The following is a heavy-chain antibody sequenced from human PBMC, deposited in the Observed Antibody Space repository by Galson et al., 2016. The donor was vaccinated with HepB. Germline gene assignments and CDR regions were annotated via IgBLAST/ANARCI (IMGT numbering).Heavy chain of an antibody. J-gene: IGHJ6*02. CDR3: ATRRRCSGGSCYLHYYYYGMYV. CDR1: GYTFTSYG. CDR2: ISAYNGNT. D-gene: IGHD2-15*01. Sequence: SVKVSCKASGYTFTSYGISWVRQAPGQGLEWMGWISAYNGNTNYAQKLQGRVTMTTDTSTSTAYMELRSLRSDDTAVYYCATRRRCSGGSCYLHYYYYGMYVCGQGTTVTVSS. V-gene: IGHV1-18*01.